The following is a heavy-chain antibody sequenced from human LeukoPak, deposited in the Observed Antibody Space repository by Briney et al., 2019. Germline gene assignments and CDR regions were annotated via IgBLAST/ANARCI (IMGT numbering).Heavy chain of an antibody. Sequence: PGGSLILSCAASGFTFSSYSMNWVRQAPGKGLEWVSYISSSSSTIYYADSVKGRFTISRDNAKNSLYLQMNSLRAEDTAVYYCARGISSWHGRGWFHPWGQGTLVTVSS. CDR1: GFTFSSYS. V-gene: IGHV3-48*04. CDR2: ISSSSSTI. CDR3: ARGISSWHGRGWFHP. D-gene: IGHD6-13*01. J-gene: IGHJ5*02.